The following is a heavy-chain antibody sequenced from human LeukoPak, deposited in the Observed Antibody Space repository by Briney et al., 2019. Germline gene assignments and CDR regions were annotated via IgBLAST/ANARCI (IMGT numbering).Heavy chain of an antibody. CDR3: AKDRAGNSWNFDY. J-gene: IGHJ4*02. Sequence: GGSLRLSCAASGFSFSDYGMHWVRQAPGKGLEWVAFLRKDGYNTKYADSVKGRLTISRDTSNKMVYLQMNSLRTEDMAVYYCAKDRAGNSWNFDYWGQGTLVAVSS. CDR1: GFSFSDYG. CDR2: LRKDGYNT. V-gene: IGHV3-30*02. D-gene: IGHD6-13*01.